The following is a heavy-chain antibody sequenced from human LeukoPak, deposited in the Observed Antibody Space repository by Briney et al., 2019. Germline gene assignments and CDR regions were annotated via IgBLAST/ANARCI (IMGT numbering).Heavy chain of an antibody. D-gene: IGHD2-21*02. Sequence: GSLRLSCAASGFSVSTKYMSWVRQAPGKGLEWVSSTWSGGNTYYADSVKGRFTISRDNFKNTVYLQMNSLRAEDTAVYYCASATYCGGDCYAFFDDWGQGTLVTVSS. CDR3: ASATYCGGDCYAFFDD. CDR2: TWSGGNT. CDR1: GFSVSTKY. J-gene: IGHJ4*02. V-gene: IGHV3-66*02.